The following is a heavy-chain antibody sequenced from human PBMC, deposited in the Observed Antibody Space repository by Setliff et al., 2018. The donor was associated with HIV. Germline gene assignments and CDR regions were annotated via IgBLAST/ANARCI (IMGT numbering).Heavy chain of an antibody. CDR1: GGSLVASNW. CDR2: IYHTGTT. Sequence: SETLSLTCVVSGGSLVASNWWSWVRQSPGKGLEWIGDIYHTGTTKYNPSLKSRVTLSVGKSKTRFSLQLNSVTAADTAVYYCARGLVPHFDPWGQGTQVTVSS. CDR3: ARGLVPHFDP. J-gene: IGHJ5*02. V-gene: IGHV4-4*02.